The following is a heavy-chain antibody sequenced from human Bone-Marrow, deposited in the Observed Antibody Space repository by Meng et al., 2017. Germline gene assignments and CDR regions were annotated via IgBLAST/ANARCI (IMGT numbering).Heavy chain of an antibody. J-gene: IGHJ3*02. V-gene: IGHV3-48*03. CDR3: ARDLASITMVRGVIIKGTDAFDI. CDR2: ISSSGSTI. D-gene: IGHD3-10*01. CDR1: GFTFSSYE. Sequence: GGSLRLSCAASGFTFSSYEMNWVRQAPGKGLEWVSYISSSGSTIYYADSVKGRFTITRDNAKNSLYLQMNSLRAEDTAVYYCARDLASITMVRGVIIKGTDAFDIWGQGTMVTVSS.